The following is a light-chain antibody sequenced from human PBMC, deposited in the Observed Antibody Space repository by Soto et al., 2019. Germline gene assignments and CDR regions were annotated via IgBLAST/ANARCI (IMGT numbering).Light chain of an antibody. CDR3: SSYTSSSTFYV. Sequence: QSALTQPPSASGSPGQSVTISCTGTSSDVGGYNYVSWYQHHPGKAPKLMIYEVSNRPSGVSNRFSASKSGNTASLTISGLQAEDEAHYYCSSYTSSSTFYVFGTGTKLTVL. CDR2: EVS. J-gene: IGLJ1*01. CDR1: SSDVGGYNY. V-gene: IGLV2-14*01.